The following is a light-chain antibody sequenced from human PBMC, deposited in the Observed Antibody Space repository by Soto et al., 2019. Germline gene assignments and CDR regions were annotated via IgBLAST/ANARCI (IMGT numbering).Light chain of an antibody. J-gene: IGLJ7*01. CDR3: TSYSSSSTLVL. Sequence: QSALTQPASVSGSLGQSITISCTVTSRDIGGFNYVSWYQQHPGKAPKLMIYDVNYRPSGVSDRFSASKSDNTASLTISGLQAEDEADYYCTSYSSSSTLVLFGGGTQLTVL. V-gene: IGLV2-14*01. CDR1: SRDIGGFNY. CDR2: DVN.